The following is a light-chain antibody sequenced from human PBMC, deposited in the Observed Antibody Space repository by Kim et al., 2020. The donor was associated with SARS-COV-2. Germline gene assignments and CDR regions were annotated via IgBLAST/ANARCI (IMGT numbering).Light chain of an antibody. CDR2: EDN. CDR3: QSYDTTAVV. Sequence: GKPVTLPCAPSGGSVVNNYVQWIQQRPGSAPTTVIYEDNQRPAGVPDRFSGPIDSSSNSASLTISGLKSEDEAVYYCQSYDTTAVVFGGGTQLTVL. J-gene: IGLJ2*01. V-gene: IGLV6-57*03. CDR1: GGSVVNNY.